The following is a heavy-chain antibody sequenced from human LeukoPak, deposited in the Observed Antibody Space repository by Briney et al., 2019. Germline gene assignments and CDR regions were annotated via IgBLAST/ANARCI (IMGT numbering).Heavy chain of an antibody. J-gene: IGHJ3*02. Sequence: GGSLRLSCAASGFIFSNYALHWVRQAPGKGLEWVAFVAYDGSSKYYADSVKGRFTISRDNSKNTLYLQMNSLRAEDTAVYYCARARSSYGYGDAFDIWGQGTMVTVSS. CDR3: ARARSSYGYGDAFDI. D-gene: IGHD5-18*01. CDR2: VAYDGSSK. V-gene: IGHV3-30*04. CDR1: GFIFSNYA.